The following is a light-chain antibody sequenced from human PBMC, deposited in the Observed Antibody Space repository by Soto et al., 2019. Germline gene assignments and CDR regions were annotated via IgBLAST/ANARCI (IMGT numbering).Light chain of an antibody. CDR3: QQSYNAPFN. V-gene: IGKV1-39*01. Sequence: IQMTQSPSSLSASVGDTVTITCRASQTIDRYLNWFQQKSGQATKLLMNAASTLRSGVPSRFSASGSGTDFTLTISSLQTEDYATYYCQQSYNAPFNFGPGTKVDIK. CDR1: QTIDRY. CDR2: AAS. J-gene: IGKJ3*01.